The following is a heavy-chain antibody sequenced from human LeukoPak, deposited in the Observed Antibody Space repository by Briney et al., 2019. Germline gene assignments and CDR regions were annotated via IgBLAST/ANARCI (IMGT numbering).Heavy chain of an antibody. CDR3: ARGRTNWFDP. CDR1: GYTFTSYG. Sequence: ASVKVSCKASGYTFTSYGISWVRQAPGQGLEWMGWINPNSGGTNYAQKFQGRVTMTRDTSISTAYMELSRLRSDDTAVYYCARGRTNWFDPWGQGTLVTVSS. J-gene: IGHJ5*02. CDR2: INPNSGGT. V-gene: IGHV1-2*02.